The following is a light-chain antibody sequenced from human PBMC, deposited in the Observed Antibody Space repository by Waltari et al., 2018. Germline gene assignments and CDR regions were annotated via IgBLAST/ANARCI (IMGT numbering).Light chain of an antibody. V-gene: IGLV1-47*01. CDR2: WNY. CDR3: LAWDDSLSVWL. Sequence: QTVLTQPPSASGTPGQTVTTSFSGSSPNIGNNYVYWYQHLPVPAPRLLIYWNYQRPSGVSDRFFASRSGTSASLAISGLRSEDEADYFCLAWDDSLSVWLFGGGTKVTVL. CDR1: SPNIGNNY. J-gene: IGLJ3*02.